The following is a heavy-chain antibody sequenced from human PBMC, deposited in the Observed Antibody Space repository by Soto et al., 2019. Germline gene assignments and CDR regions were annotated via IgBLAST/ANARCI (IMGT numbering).Heavy chain of an antibody. V-gene: IGHV4-4*02. D-gene: IGHD6-19*01. Sequence: QVQLQESGPGLVKPSGTLSLTCAVSGDSVSSPYYWCWVRQPPGKGLEWIGEVFHTGTTSYNPSLRSRVTISIDKSNNQFSLALTSVTAADTAVYYCARSAGWYAVHSWGPGTLVIVSS. J-gene: IGHJ4*02. CDR1: GDSVSSPYY. CDR3: ARSAGWYAVHS. CDR2: VFHTGTT.